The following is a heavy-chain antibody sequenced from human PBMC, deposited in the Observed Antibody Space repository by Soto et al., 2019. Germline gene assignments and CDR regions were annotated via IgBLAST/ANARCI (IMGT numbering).Heavy chain of an antibody. V-gene: IGHV5-10-1*01. CDR3: ARDPSTATTARSNWYYGMDV. CDR1: GYSFTSYW. CDR2: IDPSDSYT. D-gene: IGHD4-17*01. Sequence: GESLKISCKGSGYSFTSYWISWVRQMPGKGLEWMGRIDPSDSYTNYSPSFQGHVTISADKSISTAYLQWSSLKASDTAIYYCARDPSTATTARSNWYYGMDVWGQGTTVTVSS. J-gene: IGHJ6*02.